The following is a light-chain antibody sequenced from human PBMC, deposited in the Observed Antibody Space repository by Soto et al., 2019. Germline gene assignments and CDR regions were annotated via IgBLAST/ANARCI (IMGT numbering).Light chain of an antibody. V-gene: IGLV1-44*01. CDR2: NNT. Sequence: SALTPTTSVSGTQRQRVTISGSVCRSNIGNNPVNWYQQFPGRAHQLLILNNTERPSGIPDRFSGSKSGASASLAISGLQSEDEGDYYCGAWDDSLIAVAFGRGTK. CDR3: GAWDDSLIAVA. J-gene: IGLJ2*01. CDR1: RSNIGNNP.